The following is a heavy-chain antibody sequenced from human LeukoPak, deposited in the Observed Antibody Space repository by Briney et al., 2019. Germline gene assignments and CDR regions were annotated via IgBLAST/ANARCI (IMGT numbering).Heavy chain of an antibody. CDR1: GFTFRSYS. D-gene: IGHD3-10*01. CDR3: ARGGRWFREVLSDY. Sequence: GGSLRLSCAASGFTFRSYSMNGVRQAPGRGLEWVSYISSSSSTIYYADSVKGRFTISRDNAKNSLYLQMNSLRDEDTAVYYCARGGRWFREVLSDYWGQGTLVTVSS. CDR2: ISSSSSTI. J-gene: IGHJ4*02. V-gene: IGHV3-48*02.